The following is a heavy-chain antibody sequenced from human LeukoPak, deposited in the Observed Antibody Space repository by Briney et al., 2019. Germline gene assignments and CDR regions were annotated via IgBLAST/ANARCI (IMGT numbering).Heavy chain of an antibody. Sequence: PGRSLRLSCTGSGFTFGDYGMSWVRQAPGKGLEGAGFIRSKAYYGTTDYAASVKGRFTISRDDSKSIAYLQMNSLKTEDTAVYYCTRDYYHGSGSYYGYWGQGTLVTVSS. J-gene: IGHJ4*02. CDR2: IRSKAYYGTT. V-gene: IGHV3-49*04. D-gene: IGHD3-10*01. CDR3: TRDYYHGSGSYYGY. CDR1: GFTFGDYG.